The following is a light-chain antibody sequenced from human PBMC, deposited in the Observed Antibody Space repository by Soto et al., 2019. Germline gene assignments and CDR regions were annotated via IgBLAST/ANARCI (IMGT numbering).Light chain of an antibody. CDR2: EIS. J-gene: IGLJ1*01. CDR3: SSYRSTNTPYV. CDR1: SSDFGDYKY. V-gene: IGLV2-14*01. Sequence: QSALTQPASVSGSPGQSITIYCTGTSSDFGDYKYVSSSQQRPGKAPKLMVYEISNRPSGVSNRFSGSKSGNTASLTISGLQADDEADYYCSSYRSTNTPYVFGTGTKVTVL.